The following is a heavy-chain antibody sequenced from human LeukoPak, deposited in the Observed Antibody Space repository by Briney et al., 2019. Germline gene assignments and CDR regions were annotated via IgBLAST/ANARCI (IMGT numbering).Heavy chain of an antibody. J-gene: IGHJ5*02. CDR1: GFTFSNAW. D-gene: IGHD6-13*01. CDR3: TPLGSSSWSWFDP. V-gene: IGHV3-15*01. Sequence: GGSLRLSCAASGFTFSNAWMSWVRQAPGKGLEWVGRIKSKTDGGTTDYAAPVKGRFTISRDDSKNTLYLQMNSLKTEDTAVYYCTPLGSSSWSWFDPWGQGTLVNVSS. CDR2: IKSKTDGGTT.